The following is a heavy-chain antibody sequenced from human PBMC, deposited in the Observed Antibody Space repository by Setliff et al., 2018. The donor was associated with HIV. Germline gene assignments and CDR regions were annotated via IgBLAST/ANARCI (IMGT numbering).Heavy chain of an antibody. CDR1: GHTLTELS. D-gene: IGHD1-26*01. V-gene: IGHV1-24*01. Sequence: ASVKVSCKVSGHTLTELSMHWVRQAPGKGLEWMGGFDPEKSEKINAQKLQGRVTMTEDTSTDTAYMELRSLRSKDTAVYYCATHRWYSGSYLRDYWGQGTLVTVSS. CDR3: ATHRWYSGSYLRDY. J-gene: IGHJ4*02. CDR2: FDPEKSEK.